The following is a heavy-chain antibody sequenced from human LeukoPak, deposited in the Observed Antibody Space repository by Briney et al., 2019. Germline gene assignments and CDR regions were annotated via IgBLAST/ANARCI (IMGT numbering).Heavy chain of an antibody. CDR1: GGSFSGYY. CDR3: ARAASGIVLMVYRKDFDY. CDR2: INHSGST. Sequence: SETLSLTCAVYGGSFSGYYWSWIRQPPGKGLEWIGEINHSGSTNYNPPLKSRVTISVDTSKNQFSLKLSSVTAADTAVYYCARAASGIVLMVYRKDFDYWGQGTLVTVSS. J-gene: IGHJ4*02. D-gene: IGHD2-8*01. V-gene: IGHV4-34*01.